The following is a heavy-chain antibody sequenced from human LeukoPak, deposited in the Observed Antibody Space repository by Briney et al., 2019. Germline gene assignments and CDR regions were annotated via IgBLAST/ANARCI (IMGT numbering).Heavy chain of an antibody. CDR1: GFTFSFYS. J-gene: IGHJ5*02. V-gene: IGHV3-23*01. D-gene: IGHD6-13*01. Sequence: GGSLRLSCAASGFTFSFYSMNWVRQAPGKGLEWVSAISGSGGSTYYADSVKGRFTISRDNSKNTLYLQMNSLRAEDTAVYYCAKDRPDSSSWYDGGAFDPWGQGTLVTVSS. CDR2: ISGSGGST. CDR3: AKDRPDSSSWYDGGAFDP.